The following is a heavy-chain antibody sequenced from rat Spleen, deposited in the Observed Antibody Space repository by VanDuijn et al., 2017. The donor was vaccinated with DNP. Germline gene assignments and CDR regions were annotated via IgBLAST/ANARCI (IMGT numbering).Heavy chain of an antibody. CDR2: IWGDGST. J-gene: IGHJ4*01. D-gene: IGHD1-2*01. Sequence: QVQLKESGPGLVQPSQTLSLTCTVSGFSLTSYNVHWVRQPPGKGLEWMGVIWGDGSTAYNSALKSRLSISRDTSESQVFLKMSSLKTEDTATYYCARSHYSSYNYYIMDAWGQGASVTVSS. V-gene: IGHV2-32*01. CDR1: GFSLTSYN. CDR3: ARSHYSSYNYYIMDA.